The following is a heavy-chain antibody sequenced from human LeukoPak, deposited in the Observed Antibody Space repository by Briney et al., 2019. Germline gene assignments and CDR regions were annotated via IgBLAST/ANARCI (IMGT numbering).Heavy chain of an antibody. V-gene: IGHV3-43D*03. CDR3: AKSYSGFYYYYMDV. D-gene: IGHD2-15*01. CDR1: GFTFDDYA. CDR2: ISWDGGST. Sequence: GGSLRLSCAASGFTFDDYAMHWVRQAPGKGLEWVSLISWDGGSTYYADSVKGRFTISRDNSKNSLYLQMNSLRAEDTALYYCAKSYSGFYYYYMDVWGKGTTVTVSS. J-gene: IGHJ6*03.